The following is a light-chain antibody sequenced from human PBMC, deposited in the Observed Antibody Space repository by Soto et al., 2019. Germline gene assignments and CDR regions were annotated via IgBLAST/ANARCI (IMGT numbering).Light chain of an antibody. CDR3: QYYSSSLSIT. V-gene: IGKV3-20*01. J-gene: IGKJ5*01. CDR2: GAS. CDR1: QSVRSTY. Sequence: EIVLTQSPGILSLSPGERATLSCRASQSVRSTYLAWYQQKPGQAPRLLIHGASSMATGIPDWFSGSGSGTDFPLNTSRLEPEDFSVYYCQYYSSSLSITFGQRTRLDIK.